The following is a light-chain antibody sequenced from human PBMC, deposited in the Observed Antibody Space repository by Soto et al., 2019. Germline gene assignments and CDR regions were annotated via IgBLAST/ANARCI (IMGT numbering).Light chain of an antibody. Sequence: QSALTQPASVSGSPGQSITISCTGTSSDVGSYNLVSWYQQHPGKAPKLMIYEGSKRPSGVSNRFSGSKSGNTASLTISGLQAEYEADYYCCSYAGSSTYVFGTGTKGTVL. J-gene: IGLJ1*01. CDR1: SSDVGSYNL. CDR2: EGS. CDR3: CSYAGSSTYV. V-gene: IGLV2-23*01.